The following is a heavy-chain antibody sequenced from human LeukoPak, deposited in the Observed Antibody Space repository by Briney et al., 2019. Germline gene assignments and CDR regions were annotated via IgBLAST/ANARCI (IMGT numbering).Heavy chain of an antibody. CDR2: IRGGGGVQ. D-gene: IGHD5-18*01. Sequence: PGGSLRLSCAASGFTFHDYAMHWVRQAPGKGLEYVSVIRGGGGVQYYAASVKGRFTIYRDNSKNTLYLQINSLRAEDTAVYYCAKSSHSYGNDALDIWGQGTMVTVSS. J-gene: IGHJ3*02. V-gene: IGHV3-23*01. CDR3: AKSSHSYGNDALDI. CDR1: GFTFHDYA.